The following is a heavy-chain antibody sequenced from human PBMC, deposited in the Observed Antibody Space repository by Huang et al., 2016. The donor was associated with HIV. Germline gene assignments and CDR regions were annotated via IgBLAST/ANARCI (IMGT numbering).Heavy chain of an antibody. J-gene: IGHJ4*02. V-gene: IGHV5-51*01. Sequence: EVQLVQSGAEVKKPGESLKISCKGSGYSFTSYWIGWVRQMPGKGLEWIGISDPGDYDTRYSPSVQGQVTISADKSISTAYLQWSSLKASDTAMYYCARLSTTWYFDYWGQGTLVTVSS. CDR2: SDPGDYDT. D-gene: IGHD1-1*01. CDR3: ARLSTTWYFDY. CDR1: GYSFTSYW.